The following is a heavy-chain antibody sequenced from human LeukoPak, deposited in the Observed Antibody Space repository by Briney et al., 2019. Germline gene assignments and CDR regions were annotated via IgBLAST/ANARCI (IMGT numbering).Heavy chain of an antibody. V-gene: IGHV3-53*01. D-gene: IGHD3-3*02. CDR1: GFTASTYY. J-gene: IGHJ2*01. Sequence: GGSLRLSCAASGFTASTYYMNWVRQAPGKGLEWVSIIYSGATTYYADSVKGRFTISRDTSKNTVSLQMNSLRAEDTAVYFCARVGDHFHWNLDLWGRGTLVTV. CDR2: IYSGATT. CDR3: ARVGDHFHWNLDL.